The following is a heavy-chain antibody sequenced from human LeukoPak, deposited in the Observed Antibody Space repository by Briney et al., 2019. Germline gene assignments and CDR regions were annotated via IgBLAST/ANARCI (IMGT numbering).Heavy chain of an antibody. J-gene: IGHJ4*02. Sequence: SETLSLTCTGSGGSIRRDGDLWGWIRQPPGKGLEWIGTISHGGGTYYSPSLQSRVTLSVDTTKNQFSLKLSSVTAADTAVYYCARHADCIGDCYRNWGQGTLVTVYS. CDR3: ARHADCIGDCYRN. CDR2: ISHGGGT. CDR1: GGSIRRDGDL. V-gene: IGHV4-39*01. D-gene: IGHD2-21*02.